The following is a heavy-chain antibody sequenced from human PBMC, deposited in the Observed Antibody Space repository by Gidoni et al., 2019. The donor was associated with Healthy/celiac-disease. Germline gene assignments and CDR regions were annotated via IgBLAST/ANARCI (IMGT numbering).Heavy chain of an antibody. CDR1: GCSASSGSYY. CDR3: ARARRYCSGGRCRAFDP. V-gene: IGHV4-61*01. J-gene: IGHJ5*02. D-gene: IGHD2-15*01. Sequence: QVQLQESGPGLVKPSETLSLTCTVSGCSASSGSYYCSWIRQPLGKGLEWIGYIYYSGSTNYNPALKSRVTISVDTSKNQCYRKLSSVTAADTAVYDCARARRYCSGGRCRAFDPWGQGNLVTVSS. CDR2: IYYSGST.